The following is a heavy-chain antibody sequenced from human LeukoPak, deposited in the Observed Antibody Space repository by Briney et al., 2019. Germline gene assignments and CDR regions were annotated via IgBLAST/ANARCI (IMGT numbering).Heavy chain of an antibody. CDR2: ISGSGGST. D-gene: IGHD2-2*01. CDR3: AKERACSSTSCYSIPAHTLDY. CDR1: GFTFSSHA. Sequence: GGSLRLSCAASGFTFSSHAMSWVRQAPGKGLEWVSAISGSGGSTYYADSVKGRFTISRDNSKNTLYLQMNSLRAEDTAVYYCAKERACSSTSCYSIPAHTLDYWGQGTLVTVSS. J-gene: IGHJ4*02. V-gene: IGHV3-23*01.